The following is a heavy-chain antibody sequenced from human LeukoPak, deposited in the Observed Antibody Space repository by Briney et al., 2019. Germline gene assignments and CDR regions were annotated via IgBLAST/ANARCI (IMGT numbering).Heavy chain of an antibody. Sequence: GGSLRLSCAASGFTFSPYGMHWVRQAPGKGLEWAAVISYDGSNTYYVDSVKGRFTISRDNSKNTLYLQMNSLRAEDTAMYYCAKGLYGPNSYFDYWGQGTLVTVSS. CDR3: AKGLYGPNSYFDY. D-gene: IGHD4-17*01. CDR1: GFTFSPYG. CDR2: ISYDGSNT. V-gene: IGHV3-30*18. J-gene: IGHJ4*02.